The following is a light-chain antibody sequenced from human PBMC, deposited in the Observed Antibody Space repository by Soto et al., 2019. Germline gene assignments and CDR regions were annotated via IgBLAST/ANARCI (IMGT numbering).Light chain of an antibody. CDR3: SSYAGSNNLV. V-gene: IGLV2-14*01. CDR1: SSDVGGYKF. Sequence: QSVLTQPASVSGSPGQSITISCTGTSSDVGGYKFVSWYQQHPGKAPKLMIYEVSNRPSGVSNRFSGSKSGNTASLTVSGLQGEDEADYYCSSYAGSNNLVFGGGTKLTVL. J-gene: IGLJ2*01. CDR2: EVS.